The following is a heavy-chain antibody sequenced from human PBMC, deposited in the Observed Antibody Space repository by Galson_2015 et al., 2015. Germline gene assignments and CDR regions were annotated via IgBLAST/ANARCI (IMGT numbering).Heavy chain of an antibody. D-gene: IGHD5-24*01. CDR3: AKARGRDGYNVDAFDI. J-gene: IGHJ3*02. V-gene: IGHV3-30*18. CDR2: ISYDGSNK. Sequence: SLRLSCAASGFTFSSYGMHWVRQAPGKGLEWVAVISYDGSNKYYADSVKGRFTISRDNSKNTLYLQMNSLRAEDTAVYYCAKARGRDGYNVDAFDIWGQGTMVTVSS. CDR1: GFTFSSYG.